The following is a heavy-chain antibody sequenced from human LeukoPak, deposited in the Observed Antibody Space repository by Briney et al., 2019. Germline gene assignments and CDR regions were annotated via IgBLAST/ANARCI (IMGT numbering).Heavy chain of an antibody. J-gene: IGHJ3*02. CDR3: ARQSSMAYCGGDCPDDAFDI. D-gene: IGHD2-21*02. CDR2: INPNSGGT. Sequence: ASVKASCKASGYTFTGYYMHWVRQAPGQGLEWMGWINPNSGGTNYAQKFQGRVTMTRDTSISTAYMELSRLRSDDTAVYYCARQSSMAYCGGDCPDDAFDIWGQGTMVTVSS. V-gene: IGHV1-2*02. CDR1: GYTFTGYY.